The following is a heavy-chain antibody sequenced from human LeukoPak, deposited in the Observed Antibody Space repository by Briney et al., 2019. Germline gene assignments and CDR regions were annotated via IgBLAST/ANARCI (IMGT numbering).Heavy chain of an antibody. CDR3: ARLTPGSGQTNYYYYMDV. D-gene: IGHD3-10*01. V-gene: IGHV4-59*01. Sequence: SETLSLTCTVSGGSISSYYWSWIRQPPGKGLEWIGYIYHSGSTNYNPSLKSRVTISVDTSKNQFSLKLSSVTAADTAVYYCARLTPGSGQTNYYYYMDVWGKGTTVTVSS. J-gene: IGHJ6*03. CDR1: GGSISSYY. CDR2: IYHSGST.